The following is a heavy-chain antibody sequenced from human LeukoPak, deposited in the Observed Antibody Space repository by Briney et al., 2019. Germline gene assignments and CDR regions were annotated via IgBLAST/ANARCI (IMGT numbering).Heavy chain of an antibody. V-gene: IGHV4-34*01. J-gene: IGHJ4*02. Sequence: SETLSLTCAVYGGSFSGYYWSWTRQPPGKGLEWIGEINHSGSTNYNPSLKSRVTISVDTSKNQFSLKLSSVTAADTAVYYCASGHSSSWAADYWGQGTLVTVSS. CDR2: INHSGST. CDR1: GGSFSGYY. CDR3: ASGHSSSWAADY. D-gene: IGHD6-13*01.